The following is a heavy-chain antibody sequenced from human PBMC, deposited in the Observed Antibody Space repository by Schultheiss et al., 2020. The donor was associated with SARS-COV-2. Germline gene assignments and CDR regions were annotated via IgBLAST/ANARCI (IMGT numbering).Heavy chain of an antibody. V-gene: IGHV3-66*04. J-gene: IGHJ3*02. Sequence: SCAASGFTVSSNYMSWVRQAPGKGLEWVSVIYSGGSTYYADSVKGRFTISRDNSKNTLYLQMNSLRAEDTAVYYCARLNYYDSSGYYPDAFDIWGQGTMVTVSS. D-gene: IGHD3-22*01. CDR3: ARLNYYDSSGYYPDAFDI. CDR2: IYSGGST. CDR1: GFTVSSNY.